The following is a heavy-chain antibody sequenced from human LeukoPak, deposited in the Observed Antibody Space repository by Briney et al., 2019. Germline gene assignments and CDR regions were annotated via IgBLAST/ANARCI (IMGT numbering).Heavy chain of an antibody. Sequence: SVKVSCKASGGTFSSYAISWVRQAPGQGLEWMGRIIPILGIANYAQKFQGRVTITADKSTSTAYMELSSLRSEDTAVYYCATGDPSSGWFLNWFDPWGQGTLVTVSS. J-gene: IGHJ5*02. V-gene: IGHV1-69*04. CDR1: GGTFSSYA. CDR2: IIPILGIA. D-gene: IGHD6-19*01. CDR3: ATGDPSSGWFLNWFDP.